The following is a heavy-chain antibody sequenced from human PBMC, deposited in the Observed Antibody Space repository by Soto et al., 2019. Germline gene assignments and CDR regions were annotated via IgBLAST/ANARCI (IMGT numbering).Heavy chain of an antibody. J-gene: IGHJ3*02. CDR3: ARVRTSVAVDAFDI. CDR1: GYTFISYS. Sequence: ASVKVSCKASGYTFISYSLHWVRQAPGQRLEWMGWINAGNDNTKYSHKFQGRLTITRDTSASTAYMDLSSLKSEDTAVYYCARVRTSVAVDAFDIWG. D-gene: IGHD6-19*01. V-gene: IGHV1-3*01. CDR2: INAGNDNT.